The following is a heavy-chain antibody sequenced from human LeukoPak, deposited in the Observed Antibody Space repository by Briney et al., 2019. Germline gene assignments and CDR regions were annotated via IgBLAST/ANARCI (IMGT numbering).Heavy chain of an antibody. J-gene: IGHJ6*04. CDR2: INPSGGST. D-gene: IGHD2-2*01. Sequence: ASVKVSCKASGYTFTSYYMHWVRQAPGQGLEWMGIINPSGGSTSYAQKFQGRVTMTRDTSTSTVYMELSSLRSEDTAVYYCARDGVVVPAAMREEMYYYYYGMDVWGKGATVTVSS. CDR3: ARDGVVVPAAMREEMYYYYYGMDV. CDR1: GYTFTSYY. V-gene: IGHV1-46*01.